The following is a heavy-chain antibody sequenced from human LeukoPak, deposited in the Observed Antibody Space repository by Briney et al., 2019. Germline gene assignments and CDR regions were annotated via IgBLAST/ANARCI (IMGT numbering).Heavy chain of an antibody. D-gene: IGHD3-10*01. CDR2: IYYSGST. V-gene: IGHV4-39*01. J-gene: IGHJ5*02. CDR3: ARQAETYYYGSGSYSGNWFDP. CDR1: GDSISSTNYY. Sequence: SETLSLTCTVSGDSISSTNYYWGWIRQPPGKGLEWIGSIYYSGSTYYNPSLKSRVTISVDTSKNQFSLKLSSVTAADTAVYYCARQAETYYYGSGSYSGNWFDPWGQGTLVTVSS.